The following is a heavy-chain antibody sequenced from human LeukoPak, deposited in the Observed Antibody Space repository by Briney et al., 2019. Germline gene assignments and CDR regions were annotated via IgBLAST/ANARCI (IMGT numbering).Heavy chain of an antibody. CDR2: APHDRSSP. J-gene: IGHJ4*02. V-gene: IGHV3-30*03. CDR1: GFRFNSHH. D-gene: IGHD1-26*01. CDR3: ARQSLGASGLDH. Sequence: GGSLRLSCAVSGFRFNSHHMHWVRQAPNKGLEWVAVAPHDRSSPSHAASVNGRFTISRDNSKDTLFLHMDSLRVDDTAIYYCARQSLGASGLDHWGQGVLVTVSS.